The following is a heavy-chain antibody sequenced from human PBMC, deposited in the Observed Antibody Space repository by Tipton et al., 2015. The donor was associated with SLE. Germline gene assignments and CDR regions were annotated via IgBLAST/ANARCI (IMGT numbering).Heavy chain of an antibody. J-gene: IGHJ3*02. Sequence: TLSLTCSVSGVSISTSRYYWGWIRQSPGQGLEWVGSLYAGGSTYFHPSLKSRVTISMDTSRSHFSLKLTSVTAADTAVYFCARGDRTFYGSGDSRDAFDIWGQGTMVTVS. CDR2: LYAGGST. D-gene: IGHD3-10*01. CDR1: GVSISTSRYY. CDR3: ARGDRTFYGSGDSRDAFDI. V-gene: IGHV4-39*07.